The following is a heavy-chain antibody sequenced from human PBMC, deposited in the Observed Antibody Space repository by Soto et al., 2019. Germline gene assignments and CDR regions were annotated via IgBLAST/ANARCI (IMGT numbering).Heavy chain of an antibody. D-gene: IGHD1-20*01. CDR2: IYYSGST. Sequence: SETLSLTCTVSGGSISSSSYYWGWIRQPPGKGLEWIGSIYYSGSTYYNPSLKSRVTISVDTSKNQFSLKLGSVTAADTAVYYCARGLTGTTINGWFDPWGQGTLVTVSS. CDR3: ARGLTGTTINGWFDP. V-gene: IGHV4-39*01. CDR1: GGSISSSSYY. J-gene: IGHJ5*02.